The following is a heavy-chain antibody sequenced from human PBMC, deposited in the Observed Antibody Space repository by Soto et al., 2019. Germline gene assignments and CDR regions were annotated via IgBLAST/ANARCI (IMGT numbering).Heavy chain of an antibody. CDR1: GFTFSSYS. CDR3: ARDSVGYGMDV. V-gene: IGHV3-21*01. CDR2: ISSSSSYI. J-gene: IGHJ6*02. Sequence: GGSLRLSCAASGFTFSSYSMNWVRQAPGKGLEWVSSISSSSSYIYYADSVKGRFTISRDNAKNSLYLQMNSLRAEDTAVYYCARDSVGYGMDVWGQGTTVTVSS.